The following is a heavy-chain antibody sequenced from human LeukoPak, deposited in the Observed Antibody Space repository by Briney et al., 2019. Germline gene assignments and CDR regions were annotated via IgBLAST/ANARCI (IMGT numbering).Heavy chain of an antibody. Sequence: PGGSLRLSCAASGFTFSSYWMSWVRQAPGKGLEWVANIKQDGSEKYYVDSVKGRFTISRDNAKNSLYLQMNSLRAEDTAVYYCAKLAKYFYGWETYYFFEHWGQGTPVTASS. D-gene: IGHD3-10*01. V-gene: IGHV3-7*01. CDR3: AKLAKYFYGWETYYFFEH. CDR2: IKQDGSEK. CDR1: GFTFSSYW. J-gene: IGHJ4*02.